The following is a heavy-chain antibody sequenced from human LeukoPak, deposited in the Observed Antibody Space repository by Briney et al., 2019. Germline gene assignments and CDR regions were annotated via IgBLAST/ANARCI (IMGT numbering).Heavy chain of an antibody. J-gene: IGHJ6*03. CDR2: INHSGST. Sequence: SETLSLTCTDSGGSIRSSSYYWGWIRQPPGKGLEWIGEINHSGSTNYNPSLKSRVTISVDTSKNQFSLKLSSVTAADTAVYYCARGPDCSGGSCYSVGVRYYYYYMDVWGKGTTVTVSS. CDR1: GGSIRSSSYY. D-gene: IGHD2-15*01. CDR3: ARGPDCSGGSCYSVGVRYYYYYMDV. V-gene: IGHV4-39*07.